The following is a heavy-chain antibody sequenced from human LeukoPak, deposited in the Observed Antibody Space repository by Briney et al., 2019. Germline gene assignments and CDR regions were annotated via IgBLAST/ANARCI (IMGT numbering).Heavy chain of an antibody. CDR3: ARSYDSSGAGWFDY. V-gene: IGHV4-59*01. Sequence: SETLSLTCTVSGGSLSSYYWSCIPQPPGKGLECIGYIYYSGSTNYNPSLKSRVTISVDTSKNQFPLKLSSVPAADTAVYYCARSYDSSGAGWFDYWGQGTLVTVSP. CDR2: IYYSGST. J-gene: IGHJ4*02. D-gene: IGHD3-22*01. CDR1: GGSLSSYY.